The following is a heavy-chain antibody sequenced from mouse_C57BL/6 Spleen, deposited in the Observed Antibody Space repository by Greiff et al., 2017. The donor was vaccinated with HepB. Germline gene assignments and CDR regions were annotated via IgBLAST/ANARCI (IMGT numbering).Heavy chain of an antibody. J-gene: IGHJ3*01. CDR1: GYTFTSYW. D-gene: IGHD2-3*01. CDR2: INPSSGYT. CDR3: AREGDGYHFAY. V-gene: IGHV1-7*01. Sequence: QVQLQQSGAELAKPGASVKLSCKASGYTFTSYWMHWVKQRPGQGLEWIGYINPSSGYTKYNQKFKDKATLTADKSSGTAYMQLSSLTYEDSAVYYCAREGDGYHFAYWGQGTLVTVSA.